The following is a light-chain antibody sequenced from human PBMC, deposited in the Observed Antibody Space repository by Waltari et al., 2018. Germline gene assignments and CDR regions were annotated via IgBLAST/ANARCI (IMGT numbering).Light chain of an antibody. CDR2: WAS. CDR3: QQYYSTPPT. CDR1: QSLYSSNNKNY. J-gene: IGKJ4*01. V-gene: IGKV4-1*01. Sequence: DIVMTQSPDSLAVSLGERATINCKSSQSLYSSNNKNYLAWYQQKPGQPPKLLIYWASPRESGVPDRFSGSGSGTDFTLSISSLQAEDVAVYYCQQYYSTPPTFGGGTKVEIK.